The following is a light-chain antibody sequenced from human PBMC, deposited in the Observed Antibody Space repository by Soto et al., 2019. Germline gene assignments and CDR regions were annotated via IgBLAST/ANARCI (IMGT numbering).Light chain of an antibody. CDR3: SSYTSSSALVV. J-gene: IGLJ3*02. CDR1: SSDVGGFNY. Sequence: QSALTQPASVSGSPGLSITISCTGTSSDVGGFNYVSWYQQLPGKAPKLIIYDVSNRPSGVSNRFSGSKSGNTASLTISGLQIDDEADYYCSSYTSSSALVVFGGGTKVTVL. V-gene: IGLV2-14*03. CDR2: DVS.